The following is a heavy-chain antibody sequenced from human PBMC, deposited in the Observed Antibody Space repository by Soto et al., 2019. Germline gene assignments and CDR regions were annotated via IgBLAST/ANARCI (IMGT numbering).Heavy chain of an antibody. CDR2: ISSSSSYI. Sequence: GGSLRLSCAASGFTFSSYSMNWVRQAPGKGLEWVSSISSSSSYIYYADSVKGRFTISRDNAKNSLYLQMNSLRAEDTAVYYCARARGSGRDGYKIFGYWGQGTLVTVSS. CDR1: GFTFSSYS. J-gene: IGHJ4*02. V-gene: IGHV3-21*01. D-gene: IGHD5-12*01. CDR3: ARARGSGRDGYKIFGY.